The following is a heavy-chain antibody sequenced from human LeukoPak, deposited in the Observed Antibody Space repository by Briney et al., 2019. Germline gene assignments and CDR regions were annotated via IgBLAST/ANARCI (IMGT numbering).Heavy chain of an antibody. V-gene: IGHV3-30-3*01. J-gene: IGHJ6*02. Sequence: GGSLRLSCAASGFTFSSYAMHWVRQAPGKGLEWVAVISYDGSNKYYADSVKGRFTISRDNSKNTLYLQMNSLRAEDTAVYYCAREECSSTSCFVPRENYYYYYGMDVWGQGTTVTVS. D-gene: IGHD2-2*01. CDR1: GFTFSSYA. CDR3: AREECSSTSCFVPRENYYYYYGMDV. CDR2: ISYDGSNK.